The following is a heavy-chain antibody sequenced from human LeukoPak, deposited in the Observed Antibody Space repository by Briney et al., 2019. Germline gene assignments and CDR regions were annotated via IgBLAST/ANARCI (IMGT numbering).Heavy chain of an antibody. CDR2: ISDSGDVT. CDR3: AKRSKLSCSSTSCPLDY. CDR1: GFTFNNYP. D-gene: IGHD2-2*01. J-gene: IGHJ4*02. V-gene: IGHV3-23*01. Sequence: GGSLRLSCAASGFTFNNYPMTWVRQPPGKGLEWVSGISDSGDVTYYTDSVKGRFAVSRDNSKNTLYLQMSSLRAEDTAVYYCAKRSKLSCSSTSCPLDYWGQGTLATVSS.